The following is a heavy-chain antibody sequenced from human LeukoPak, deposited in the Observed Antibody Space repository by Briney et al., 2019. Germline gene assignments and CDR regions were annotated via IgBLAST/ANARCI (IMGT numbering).Heavy chain of an antibody. CDR2: ISSSSSYI. D-gene: IGHD6-13*01. V-gene: IGHV3-21*01. Sequence: SGGSLRLSCAASGFTFSSYSMNWVRQAPGKGLEWVSSISSSSSYIYYADSVKGRFTISRDNAKNSLYLQMNSLGAEDTAVYYCARGSKQLEDAFDIWGQGTMVTVSS. CDR1: GFTFSSYS. J-gene: IGHJ3*02. CDR3: ARGSKQLEDAFDI.